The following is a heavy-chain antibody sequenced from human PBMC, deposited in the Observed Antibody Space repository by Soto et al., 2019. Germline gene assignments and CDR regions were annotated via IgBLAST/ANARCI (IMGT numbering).Heavy chain of an antibody. CDR1: GFMFSAYW. Sequence: EVQLVESGGGLVQPGGSLRLSCAASGFMFSAYWMSWVRQAPGKGLEWVANIHGDGGKIYYVDSVKGRFTISRDNAKRSLSLQMNSLRAEDTAVYYCARDFYGGYTYGPGDYWGQGALFAVSS. V-gene: IGHV3-7*01. CDR3: ARDFYGGYTYGPGDY. CDR2: IHGDGGKI. J-gene: IGHJ4*02. D-gene: IGHD5-18*01.